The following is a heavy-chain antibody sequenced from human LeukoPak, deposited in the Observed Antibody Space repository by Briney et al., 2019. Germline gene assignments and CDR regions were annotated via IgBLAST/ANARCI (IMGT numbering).Heavy chain of an antibody. Sequence: SETLSLTCTVSGGSISHYYWSWIRQPPGKGLEWIAYIFDSGNTNYNPSLKSRVTISLDTSKNRFSLRLRSVTAADTAVYYCARQHYYFDYWGQGSLVTVSS. V-gene: IGHV4-59*08. CDR1: GGSISHYY. CDR2: IFDSGNT. CDR3: ARQHYYFDY. J-gene: IGHJ4*02.